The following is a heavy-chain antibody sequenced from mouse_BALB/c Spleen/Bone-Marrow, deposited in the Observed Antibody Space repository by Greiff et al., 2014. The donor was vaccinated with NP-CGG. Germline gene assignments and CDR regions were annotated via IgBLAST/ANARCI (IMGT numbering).Heavy chain of an antibody. CDR3: TRSRRAMDY. D-gene: IGHD2-12*01. V-gene: IGHV1S81*02. Sequence: LQESGAELVKPGASVKLSCKASGYTFTSYYIYWVKQRPGQGLEWIGEINPSNGGTNFNEKFKSKATLTVDKSSSTAYMQLSSLTSEDSAVYYCTRSRRAMDYWGQGTSVTVSS. CDR1: GYTFTSYY. CDR2: INPSNGGT. J-gene: IGHJ4*01.